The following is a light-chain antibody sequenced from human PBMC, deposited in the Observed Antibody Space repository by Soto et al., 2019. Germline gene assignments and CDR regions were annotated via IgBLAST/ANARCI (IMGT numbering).Light chain of an antibody. CDR1: QSVFSSSNYRNY. CDR2: WAS. CDR3: QQYYSSPPM. Sequence: DIVMTQSPDSLAVSLGERATFNCKSSQSVFSSSNYRNYLAWYQQKPRQSPKLLIYWASTRESGVPDRFSGSRSGTDFTLTISTLRAEDVAVYYCQQYYSSPPMFGERPKVEI. V-gene: IGKV4-1*01. J-gene: IGKJ1*01.